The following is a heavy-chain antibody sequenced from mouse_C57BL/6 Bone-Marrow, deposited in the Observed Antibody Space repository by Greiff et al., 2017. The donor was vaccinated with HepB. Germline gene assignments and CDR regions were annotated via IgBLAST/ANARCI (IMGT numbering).Heavy chain of an antibody. CDR3: TRERIYYYGSSYWYFDV. Sequence: EVKLVESGAGLVKPGGSLKLSCAASGFTFSSYAMSWVRQTPEKRLEWVAYISSGGDYIYYADTVKGRFTISRDNARNTLYLQMSSLKSEDTAMYYCTRERIYYYGSSYWYFDVWGTGTTVTVSS. J-gene: IGHJ1*03. CDR1: GFTFSSYA. CDR2: ISSGGDYI. D-gene: IGHD1-1*01. V-gene: IGHV5-9-1*02.